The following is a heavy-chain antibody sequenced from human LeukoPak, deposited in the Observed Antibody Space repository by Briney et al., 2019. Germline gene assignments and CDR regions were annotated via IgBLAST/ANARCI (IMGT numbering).Heavy chain of an antibody. CDR3: ARVKMATIIDY. CDR2: ISSSGSTI. Sequence: GSLKLSCAASGFTFSDYYMSWIRQAPGKGLEWVSYISSSGSTIYYADSVKGRFTISRDNAKNSLYLQMNSLRAEDTAVYYCARVKMATIIDYWGQGTLVTVSS. J-gene: IGHJ4*02. V-gene: IGHV3-11*01. CDR1: GFTFSDYY. D-gene: IGHD5-24*01.